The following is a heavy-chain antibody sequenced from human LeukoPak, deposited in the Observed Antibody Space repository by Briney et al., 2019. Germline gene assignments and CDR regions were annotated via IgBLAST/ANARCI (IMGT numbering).Heavy chain of an antibody. Sequence: SETLSLTCTVSGGSISSSSYYWGWIRQPPGKGLEWIGSIYYNGITYYNPSLKSRVTISVDTSKNQFSLKLSSVTAADTAVYYCANGGSGWPDYFDYWGQGTLVTVSS. J-gene: IGHJ4*02. CDR2: IYYNGIT. CDR3: ANGGSGWPDYFDY. V-gene: IGHV4-39*07. D-gene: IGHD6-19*01. CDR1: GGSISSSSYY.